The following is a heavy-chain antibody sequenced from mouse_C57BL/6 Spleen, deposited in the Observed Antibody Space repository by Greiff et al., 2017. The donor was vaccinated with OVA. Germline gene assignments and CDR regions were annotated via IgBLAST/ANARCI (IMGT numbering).Heavy chain of an antibody. CDR1: GFTFSDYG. CDR2: ISSGGSTI. J-gene: IGHJ3*01. V-gene: IGHV5-17*01. Sequence: DVQLVESGGGLVKPGGSLKLSCAASGFTFSDYGMHWVRQAPEKGLEWVAYISSGGSTIYYADTVKGRFTISRDNAKNTLFLQMTSLRSEDTAMYYCARTGDGYYGGFAYWGQGTLVTVSA. D-gene: IGHD2-3*01. CDR3: ARTGDGYYGGFAY.